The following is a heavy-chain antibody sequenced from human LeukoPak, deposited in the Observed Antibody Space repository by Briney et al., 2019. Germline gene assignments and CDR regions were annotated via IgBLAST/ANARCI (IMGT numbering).Heavy chain of an antibody. V-gene: IGHV4-61*02. D-gene: IGHD6-13*01. CDR1: AGSISSGSYY. Sequence: SETLSLTCTVSAGSISSGSYYWSWIRQPAGKGLEWIGRIYTSGSTNYNPSLKSRVTISVDTSKNQFSLKLSSVTAADTAVYYCARRIAAAPISWFDPCGQGTLVTVSS. J-gene: IGHJ5*02. CDR3: ARRIAAAPISWFDP. CDR2: IYTSGST.